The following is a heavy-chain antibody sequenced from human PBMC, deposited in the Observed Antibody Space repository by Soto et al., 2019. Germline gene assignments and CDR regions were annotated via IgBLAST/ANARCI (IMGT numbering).Heavy chain of an antibody. CDR3: AKVYGGIGKPKGYFDY. CDR1: GFTFSSYG. Sequence: SLRLSCAASGFTFSSYGMHWVRRAPGKGLEWVAVIWYDGSNKYYADSVKGRFTISRDNSKNTLYLQMNSLRAEDTAVYYCAKVYGGIGKPKGYFDYWGQGTLVTVSS. D-gene: IGHD4-17*01. CDR2: IWYDGSNK. J-gene: IGHJ4*02. V-gene: IGHV3-33*06.